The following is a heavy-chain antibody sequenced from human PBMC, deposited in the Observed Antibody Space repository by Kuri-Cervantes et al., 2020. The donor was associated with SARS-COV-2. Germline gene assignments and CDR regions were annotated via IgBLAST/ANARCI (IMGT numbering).Heavy chain of an antibody. V-gene: IGHV4-39*07. CDR3: ARDRGSGTGGYYYGVDV. CDR1: GGSISSSSYY. D-gene: IGHD3-10*01. Sequence: SETLSLTCTVSGGSISSSSYYWGWIRQPPGKGLVWIGSIYYSGSTYYNPSLKRLVTISVDTSKNQFSLKLSSVTAADPAVYYCARDRGSGTGGYYYGVDVWGQGTTVTVSS. J-gene: IGHJ6*02. CDR2: IYYSGST.